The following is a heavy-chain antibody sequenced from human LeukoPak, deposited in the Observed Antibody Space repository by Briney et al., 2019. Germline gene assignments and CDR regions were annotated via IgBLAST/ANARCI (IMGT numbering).Heavy chain of an antibody. CDR3: AKDHSRYCSSTSSLCYMDV. Sequence: GGSLRLSCAASGFTFSTYDMHWVRQAPGKGLEWVAFIRYDGSNKYYADSVKGRFTISRDNSKNTLYLQMNSLRAEDTAVYYCAKDHSRYCSSTSSLCYMDVWGKGTTVTVSS. D-gene: IGHD2-2*01. J-gene: IGHJ6*03. V-gene: IGHV3-30*02. CDR2: IRYDGSNK. CDR1: GFTFSTYD.